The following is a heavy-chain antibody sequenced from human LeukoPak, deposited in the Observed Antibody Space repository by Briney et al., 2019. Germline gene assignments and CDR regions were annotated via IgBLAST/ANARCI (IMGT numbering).Heavy chain of an antibody. J-gene: IGHJ4*02. D-gene: IGHD1-1*01. V-gene: IGHV3-30*18. CDR3: AKGRGWNGAFDH. Sequence: GRSLRLSCAVSGFTFSNYDMHWVRQAPGKGLEWVAVISYDGTNKDYADSVKGRFTISRDDSKNTLFLQMNSLRTEDTAVYYCAKGRGWNGAFDHWGQGTPVTVSS. CDR2: ISYDGTNK. CDR1: GFTFSNYD.